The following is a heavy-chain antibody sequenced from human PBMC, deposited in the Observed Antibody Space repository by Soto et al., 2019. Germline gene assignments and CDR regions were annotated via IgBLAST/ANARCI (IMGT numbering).Heavy chain of an antibody. CDR3: ARALQWLAYYYYGMDV. CDR2: IYYSGST. CDR1: GGSISSSSYY. Sequence: QLQLQESGPGLVKPSETLSLTCTVSGGSISSSSYYWGWIRQPPGKGLEWIGSIYYSGSTYYNPSLKSRVTRSVDTSKNQFSLKLSSVTAADTAVYYCARALQWLAYYYYGMDVWGQGTTVTVSS. V-gene: IGHV4-39*01. J-gene: IGHJ6*02. D-gene: IGHD6-19*01.